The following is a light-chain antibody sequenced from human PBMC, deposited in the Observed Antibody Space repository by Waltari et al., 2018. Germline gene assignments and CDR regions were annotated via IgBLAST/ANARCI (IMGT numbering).Light chain of an antibody. Sequence: IVLTQSPATLSLSPGERATLSCRASQTVSTYLAWFQQKPGQAPRRLIYDAANRAPGIPARFSGSGSGTDFSLTISSLEPEDFAVYYCLQRSLWPWTFGQGTKVAVK. CDR2: DAA. J-gene: IGKJ1*01. CDR1: QTVSTY. CDR3: LQRSLWPWT. V-gene: IGKV3-11*01.